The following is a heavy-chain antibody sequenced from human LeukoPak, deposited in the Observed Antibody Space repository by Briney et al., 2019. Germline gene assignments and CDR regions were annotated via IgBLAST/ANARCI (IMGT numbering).Heavy chain of an antibody. CDR1: GGSFSGYY. J-gene: IGHJ6*01. Sequence: SETLSLTCAVYGGSFSGYYWSWIRQPPGKGLEWIGEINHSGSTNYNPSLKSRVTISVDTSKNQFSLKLSSVTAADTAVYYCATRELLWFGESLYGMDVWGKGPRSPSPQ. D-gene: IGHD3-10*01. CDR2: INHSGST. CDR3: ATRELLWFGESLYGMDV. V-gene: IGHV4-34*01.